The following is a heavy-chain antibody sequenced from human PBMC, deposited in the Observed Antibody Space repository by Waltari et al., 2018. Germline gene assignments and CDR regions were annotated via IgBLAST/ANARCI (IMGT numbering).Heavy chain of an antibody. CDR1: DASINNNLVY. CDR2: SQHGGTT. V-gene: IGHV4-39*07. CDR3: ARDCCAARSWFPP. D-gene: IGHD2-15*01. J-gene: IGHJ5*02. Sequence: QLQLQESGPGLVKPSETLSLTCTGSDASINNNLVYWVWIRQPPGKGLEWVGSSQHGGTTYLNPSLKRRLSMSVDTSQPQFSLKFTSVTAADTAVYYCARDCCAARSWFPPWGQGTLVTVSS.